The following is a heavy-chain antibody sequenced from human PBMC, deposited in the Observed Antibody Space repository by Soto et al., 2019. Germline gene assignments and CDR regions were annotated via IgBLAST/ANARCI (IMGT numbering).Heavy chain of an antibody. J-gene: IGHJ6*02. V-gene: IGHV3-72*01. Sequence: GGSLRLSCAASGFTFSDHYMDWVRQAPGKGLEWVGRTRNKANGYTTEYAASVKGRFTISRDDSKNSLYLQMNSLKTEDTAVYYCARGYGSGSYYYYYYGMDVWGQGTTVTVSS. CDR3: ARGYGSGSYYYYYYGMDV. CDR1: GFTFSDHY. CDR2: TRNKANGYTT. D-gene: IGHD3-10*01.